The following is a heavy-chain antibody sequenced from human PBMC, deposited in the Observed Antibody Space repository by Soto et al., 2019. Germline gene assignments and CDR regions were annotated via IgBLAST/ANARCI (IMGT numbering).Heavy chain of an antibody. CDR3: ARGITLPTPLDY. CDR1: GYTFTSYA. Sequence: QVQLVQSGAEEKKPGASVKVSCKASGYTFTSYAMPWVRQAPGQRLEWMGWINAGNGNTKYSQKFQGRVTITRDTSASTAYMELSNLRSEDTAVYYCARGITLPTPLDYWGQGTLVTVSS. D-gene: IGHD1-20*01. CDR2: INAGNGNT. J-gene: IGHJ4*02. V-gene: IGHV1-3*05.